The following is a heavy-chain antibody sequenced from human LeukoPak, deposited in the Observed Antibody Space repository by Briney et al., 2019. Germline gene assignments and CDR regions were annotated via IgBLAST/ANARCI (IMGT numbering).Heavy chain of an antibody. D-gene: IGHD2-2*02. J-gene: IGHJ5*02. V-gene: IGHV3-30-3*01. CDR1: GFTFSSYA. CDR2: ISYDGSNK. Sequence: GRSLRLSCAASGFTFSSYAMHWVRQAPGKGLEWVAVISYDGSNKYYADSVKGRFTISRDNSKNTLYLQMNSLRVEDTAVYYCARVGCSSTSCYTIHGSDNWFDPWGQGTLVTVSS. CDR3: ARVGCSSTSCYTIHGSDNWFDP.